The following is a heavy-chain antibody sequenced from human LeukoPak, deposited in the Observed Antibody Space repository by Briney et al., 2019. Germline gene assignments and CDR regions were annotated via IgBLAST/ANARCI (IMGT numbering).Heavy chain of an antibody. CDR2: FDPEDGET. D-gene: IGHD6-19*01. Sequence: GASVKVSCKVSGYTLTELSMHWVRQAPGKGLEWMGGFDPEDGETIYAQKFQGRVTMTTDTSTTTAYMELRSLKSDDTAVYYCARGHSSGRDYYFDTWGQGTLVTVSS. J-gene: IGHJ4*02. CDR3: ARGHSSGRDYYFDT. CDR1: GYTLTELS. V-gene: IGHV1-24*01.